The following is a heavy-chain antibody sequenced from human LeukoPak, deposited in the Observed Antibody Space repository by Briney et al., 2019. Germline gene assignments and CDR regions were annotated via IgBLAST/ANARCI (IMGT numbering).Heavy chain of an antibody. CDR3: ARPGAAIGKGYFQH. Sequence: SETLSLTCAVYGGSFSGYYWSWIRQPPGKGLEWIGEINHSGSTNYNPSLKSRVTISVDTFKNQFSLKLSSVTAADTAVYYCARPGAAIGKGYFQHWGQGTLVTVSS. CDR1: GGSFSGYY. J-gene: IGHJ1*01. D-gene: IGHD2-2*02. V-gene: IGHV4-34*01. CDR2: INHSGST.